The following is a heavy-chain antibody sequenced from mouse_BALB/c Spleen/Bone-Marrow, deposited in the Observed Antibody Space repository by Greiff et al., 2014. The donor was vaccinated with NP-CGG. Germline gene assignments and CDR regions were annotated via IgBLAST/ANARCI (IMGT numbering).Heavy chain of an antibody. V-gene: IGHV14-3*02. D-gene: IGHD2-3*01. CDR3: ARSGDCYYSWFAY. J-gene: IGHJ3*01. CDR1: GFNIKDTY. Sequence: EVKLVESGAELVKPGASVKLSCTASGFNIKDTYMHWVKQRPEQGLEWIGRIDPANGNTKYDPKFQGKATITADTSSNTAYLQLSSLTSEDTAVYYCARSGDCYYSWFAYWGQGTLLTVSA. CDR2: IDPANGNT.